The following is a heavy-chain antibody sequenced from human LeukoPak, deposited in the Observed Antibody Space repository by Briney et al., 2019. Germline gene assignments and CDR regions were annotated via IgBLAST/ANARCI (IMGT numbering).Heavy chain of an antibody. CDR2: INAGNGNT. D-gene: IGHD1-26*01. J-gene: IGHJ3*02. CDR3: AREISMSPDIVGQTGGDAFDI. Sequence: ASVKVSCKASGYTFTSYAMHWVRQAPGQRLEWMGWINAGNGNTKYSQKFQGRVTITRDTSASTAYMELSSLRSEDTAVYYCAREISMSPDIVGQTGGDAFDIWGQGTMVTVSS. CDR1: GYTFTSYA. V-gene: IGHV1-3*01.